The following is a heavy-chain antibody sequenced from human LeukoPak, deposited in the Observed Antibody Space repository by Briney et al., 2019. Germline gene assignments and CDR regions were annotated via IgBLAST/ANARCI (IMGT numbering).Heavy chain of an antibody. CDR2: IIPIFGTA. Sequence: ASVKVSCKASGGTFSSYAISWVRQAPGQGLEWMGGIIPIFGTANYAQKFKGRVTITADESTSIPYMEMSSLRSEDTAVYYCARGQEKIQHPDYWGQGTLVTVSS. D-gene: IGHD5-18*01. CDR1: GGTFSSYA. J-gene: IGHJ4*02. CDR3: ARGQEKIQHPDY. V-gene: IGHV1-69*01.